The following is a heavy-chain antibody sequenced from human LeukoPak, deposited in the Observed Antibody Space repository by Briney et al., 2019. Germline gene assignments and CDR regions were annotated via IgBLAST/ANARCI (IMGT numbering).Heavy chain of an antibody. D-gene: IGHD3-10*01. J-gene: IGHJ5*02. Sequence: GGSLRLSCVASGFTFSVYWMSRVRQAPGKGLEWVANIKEDGSEKYYVDPVKGRFTISRDNAKNSLYLQMSSLRAEDTAVYYCARGGSWFAPWGQGTLVTVSS. CDR3: ARGGSWFAP. CDR2: IKEDGSEK. CDR1: GFTFSVYW. V-gene: IGHV3-7*01.